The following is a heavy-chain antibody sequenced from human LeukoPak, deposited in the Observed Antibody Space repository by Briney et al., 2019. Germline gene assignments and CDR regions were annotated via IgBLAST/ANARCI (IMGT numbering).Heavy chain of an antibody. V-gene: IGHV4-38-2*02. J-gene: IGHJ5*02. CDR2: IFHTGSS. Sequence: SETLSLTCTVSDYSTSSGYFWTWIRQPPGKGLEWIGSIFHTGSSYYNPSLKSPVAISVDTSKNQFSLELSSVTAADTAVYYCARDLGLTISDNWFDPWGQGTLVTASS. CDR3: ARDLGLTISDNWFDP. CDR1: DYSTSSGYF. D-gene: IGHD3-3*01.